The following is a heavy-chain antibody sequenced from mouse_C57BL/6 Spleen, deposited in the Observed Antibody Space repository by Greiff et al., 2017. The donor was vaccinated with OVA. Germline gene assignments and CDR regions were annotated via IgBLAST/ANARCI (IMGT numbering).Heavy chain of an antibody. CDR3: GRLDYRGWFAY. D-gene: IGHD2-4*01. Sequence: EVQLVESGGGLVKPGGSLKLSCAASGFTFSDYGMHWVRQAPEKGLEWVAYISSGSSTIYYADTVKGRFTISRDTANNTLFLQITSLRSEDTAVYYCGRLDYRGWFAYWGQGTLVTVSA. V-gene: IGHV5-17*01. CDR2: ISSGSSTI. CDR1: GFTFSDYG. J-gene: IGHJ3*01.